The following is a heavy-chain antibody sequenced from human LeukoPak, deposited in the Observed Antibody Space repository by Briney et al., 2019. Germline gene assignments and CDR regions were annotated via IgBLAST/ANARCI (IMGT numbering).Heavy chain of an antibody. V-gene: IGHV3-23*01. D-gene: IGHD4-17*01. CDR3: AKGRGTTVTSAANY. CDR1: GFTFSSYR. Sequence: GGSLRLSCAASGFTFSSYRMNWVRQAPGKGLEWVSSISGSDDKTYYADSVKDRFTISRDNSKNTLSLQMNSLRAEDTAVYYCAKGRGTTVTSAANYWGQGTLVTVSS. CDR2: ISGSDDKT. J-gene: IGHJ4*02.